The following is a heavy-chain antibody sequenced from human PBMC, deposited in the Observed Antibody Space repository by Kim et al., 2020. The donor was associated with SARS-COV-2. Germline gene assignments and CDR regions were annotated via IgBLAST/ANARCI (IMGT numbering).Heavy chain of an antibody. J-gene: IGHJ4*02. CDR3: ASVLLLGGIAAAGTHDY. Sequence: SETLSLTCTVSGGSISSGDYYWSWIRQPPGKGLEWIGYINYSGSTYYNPSLKSRVTISVDTSKNQFYLKLSSVTAADTAVYYCASVLLLGGIAAAGTHDYWGQGTPVTVSS. CDR1: GGSISSGDYY. CDR2: INYSGST. D-gene: IGHD6-13*01. V-gene: IGHV4-30-4*01.